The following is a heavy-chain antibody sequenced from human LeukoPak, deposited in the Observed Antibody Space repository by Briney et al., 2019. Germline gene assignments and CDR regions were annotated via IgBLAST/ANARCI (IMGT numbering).Heavy chain of an antibody. J-gene: IGHJ4*02. CDR3: TRGYSGSYRIDY. CDR2: VSGSGRNT. D-gene: IGHD1-26*01. CDR1: GFTFSNYA. Sequence: GGSLRLSCAGSGFTFSNYAMTWVRQAPGKGLEWVSSVSGSGRNTFYPDSVEGRFTISRDNAKNTLYLQMNSLRAEDTAVYYCTRGYSGSYRIDYWGQGTLVTVSS. V-gene: IGHV3-23*01.